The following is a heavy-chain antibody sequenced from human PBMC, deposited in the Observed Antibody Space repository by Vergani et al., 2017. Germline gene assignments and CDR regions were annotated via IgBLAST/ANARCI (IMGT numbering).Heavy chain of an antibody. CDR1: GDSISRTNFY. V-gene: IGHV4-39*02. D-gene: IGHD6-25*01. CDR2: VYFTGHT. Sequence: QLQLQESGPGLVKPSETLSLTCTVSGDSISRTNFYWGWIRQPPGKGLEWLGSVYFTGHTYYNPSLKSRVTISVDTSNNHFSLNLGSVTAADTAVYYCARSGSYQRARDHWGRGTLVTVSS. J-gene: IGHJ4*02. CDR3: ARSGSYQRARDH.